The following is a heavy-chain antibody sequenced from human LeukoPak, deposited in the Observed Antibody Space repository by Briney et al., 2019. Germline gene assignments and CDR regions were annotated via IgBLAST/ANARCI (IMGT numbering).Heavy chain of an antibody. J-gene: IGHJ4*02. V-gene: IGHV3-23*01. D-gene: IGHD3-22*01. CDR1: GFTFSSYA. Sequence: GGSLRLSCAASGFTFSSYAMSWVRQAPGVGLEWVSAIDGGGGHTWHADSVRGRFTISRDNSKNTLFMQMNSPRAEDTAVYYCAKDFYDSSGSRYDYWGQGTLVTVSS. CDR2: IDGGGGHT. CDR3: AKDFYDSSGSRYDY.